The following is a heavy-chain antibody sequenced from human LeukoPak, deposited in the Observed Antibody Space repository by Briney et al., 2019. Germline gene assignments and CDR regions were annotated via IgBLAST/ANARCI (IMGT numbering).Heavy chain of an antibody. D-gene: IGHD3-22*01. CDR1: GGSISSRN. V-gene: IGHV3-23*01. J-gene: IGHJ4*02. CDR2: ISGSGGST. CDR3: AKFPNLQDSSGYCYFEF. Sequence: GTLSLTCAVSGGSISSRNWWTWVRQPPGKGLEWVSAISGSGGSTYYADSVKGRFTISRDNSKNTLYLQMNSLRAEDTAVYYCAKFPNLQDSSGYCYFEFWGQGTLVTVSS.